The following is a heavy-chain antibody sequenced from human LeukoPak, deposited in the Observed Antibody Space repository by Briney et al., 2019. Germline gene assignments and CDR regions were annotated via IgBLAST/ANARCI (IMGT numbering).Heavy chain of an antibody. V-gene: IGHV4-34*01. J-gene: IGHJ5*02. CDR3: ARLPGEVCSSTSCYSWFDP. CDR1: GDSFSGYY. CDR2: INHSGST. D-gene: IGHD2-2*02. Sequence: SETLSLTCAVYGDSFSGYYWSWIRQPPGKGLEWIGEINHSGSTNYNPSLKSRVTISVDTSKNQFSLKLSSVTAADTAVYYCARLPGEVCSSTSCYSWFDPWGQGTLVTVSS.